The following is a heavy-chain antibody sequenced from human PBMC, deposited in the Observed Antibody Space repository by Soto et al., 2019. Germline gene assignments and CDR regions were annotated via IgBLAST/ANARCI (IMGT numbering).Heavy chain of an antibody. CDR2: ISAYNGNT. J-gene: IGHJ6*02. CDR3: AGPTWDYYYYGMDV. CDR1: GYTFTSYG. V-gene: IGHV1-18*01. Sequence: QVQLVQSGAEVKKPGASVKVSCKASGYTFTSYGISWVRQAPGQGLEWMGWISAYNGNTNYAQKRQGRVTMTTDTSTSTAYTELRSLRSDDTSVYYCAGPTWDYYYYGMDVWGQGTTVTVSS. D-gene: IGHD1-26*01.